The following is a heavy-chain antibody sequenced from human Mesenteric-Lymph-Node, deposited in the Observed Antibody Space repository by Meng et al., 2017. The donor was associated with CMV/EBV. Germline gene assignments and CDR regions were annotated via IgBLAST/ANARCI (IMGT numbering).Heavy chain of an antibody. D-gene: IGHD2-2*01. J-gene: IGHJ5*02. CDR1: GGSFSGYY. V-gene: IGHV4-34*01. Sequence: GSLRLSCAVYGGSFSGYYWSWIRQPPGKGLEWIGEINHSGSTNYNPSLKSRVTISVDTSKNQFSLKLSSVTAADTAVYYCARGPYIVVVPANWFDPWGQGTLVTVSS. CDR2: INHSGST. CDR3: ARGPYIVVVPANWFDP.